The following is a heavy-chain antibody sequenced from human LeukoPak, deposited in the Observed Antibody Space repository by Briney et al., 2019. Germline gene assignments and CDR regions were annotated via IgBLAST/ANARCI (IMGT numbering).Heavy chain of an antibody. J-gene: IGHJ3*02. CDR3: ARGGIWFGGLLWSGAFDI. V-gene: IGHV1-69*13. CDR1: GGTFSSYA. CDR2: IIPIFGTA. Sequence: SVKVSCKASGGTFSSYAISWVRQAPGQGLGWMGGIIPIFGTANYAQKFQGRVTITADESTSTAYMELSSLRSEDTAVYYCARGGIWFGGLLWSGAFDIWGQGTMVTVSS. D-gene: IGHD3-10*01.